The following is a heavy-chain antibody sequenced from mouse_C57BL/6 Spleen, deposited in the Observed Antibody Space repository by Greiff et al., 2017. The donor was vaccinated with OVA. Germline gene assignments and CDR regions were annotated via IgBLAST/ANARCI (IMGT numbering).Heavy chain of an antibody. J-gene: IGHJ4*01. Sequence: VKLVESGAELVKPGASVKISCKASGYAFSSYWMNWVKQRPGKGLEWIGQIYPGDGDTNYNGKFKGKATLTADKSSSTAYMQLSSLTSEDSAVYFCARRQPYYAMDYWGQGTSVTVSS. CDR2: IYPGDGDT. V-gene: IGHV1-80*01. D-gene: IGHD3-2*01. CDR1: GYAFSSYW. CDR3: ARRQPYYAMDY.